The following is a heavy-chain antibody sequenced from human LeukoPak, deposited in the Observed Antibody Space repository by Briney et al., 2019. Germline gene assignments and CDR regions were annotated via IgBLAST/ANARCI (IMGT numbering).Heavy chain of an antibody. V-gene: IGHV3-48*01. CDR3: AKFPYYYYMDV. Sequence: GGSLRLSCAASGFSFSTYSMNWVRQAPGKGLEWVSYISSSSSTIYYADSVKGRFTISRDNSKNTLYLQMNSLRAEDTAVYYCAKFPYYYYMDVWGKGTTVTISS. CDR1: GFSFSTYS. CDR2: ISSSSSTI. J-gene: IGHJ6*03.